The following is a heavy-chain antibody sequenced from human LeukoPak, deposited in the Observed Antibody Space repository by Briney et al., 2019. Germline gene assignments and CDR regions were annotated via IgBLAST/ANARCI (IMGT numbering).Heavy chain of an antibody. CDR3: ARAYGSWSYSPYNWFDP. J-gene: IGHJ5*02. Sequence: SETLSLTRTVSGYSIISGYYWGWIRQPPGKGLEWIGRIYHSGSTYSTPSPKSRVTISVDTSKNQFSLVLGSVTAAGTAVYYCARAYGSWSYSPYNWFDPWGQGTLVTVSS. V-gene: IGHV4-38-2*02. CDR2: IYHSGST. CDR1: GYSIISGYY. D-gene: IGHD3-10*01.